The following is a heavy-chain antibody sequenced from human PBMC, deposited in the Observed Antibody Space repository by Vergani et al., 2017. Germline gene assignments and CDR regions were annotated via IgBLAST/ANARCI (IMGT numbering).Heavy chain of an antibody. D-gene: IGHD2-2*01. CDR1: EFTFSNYA. CDR3: AKSGGGTSHP. CDR2: ISGSGVSA. J-gene: IGHJ5*02. V-gene: IGHV3-23*01. Sequence: EVQLLESGGGLVQPGGSLRLTCAASEFTFSNYAMNWVRQAPGKGLEWVSGISGSGVSAYYTDSVKGRFTISRDNSKNMLFLQMNSLRAEDTAVYYCAKSGGGTSHPWGQGTLVTVSS.